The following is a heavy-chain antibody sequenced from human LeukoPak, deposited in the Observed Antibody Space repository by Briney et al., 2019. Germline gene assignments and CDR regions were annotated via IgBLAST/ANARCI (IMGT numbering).Heavy chain of an antibody. Sequence: PSETLSLTCTGGSISDYYWSWIRQPPGKGLEWIGYIYFTGSTNYNPSLKSRVTISVDTSKNQLSLKMYSVTAADTAVYYCARDYCSGGSCYRLLFDPWGQGTLVTVSS. D-gene: IGHD2-15*01. J-gene: IGHJ5*02. V-gene: IGHV4-59*01. CDR3: ARDYCSGGSCYRLLFDP. CDR1: GSISDYY. CDR2: IYFTGST.